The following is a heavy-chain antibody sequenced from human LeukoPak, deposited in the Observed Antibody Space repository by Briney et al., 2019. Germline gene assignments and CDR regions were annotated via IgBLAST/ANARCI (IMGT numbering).Heavy chain of an antibody. CDR2: IYYSGST. V-gene: IGHV4-59*08. CDR3: ARLRVYSGYDYGIDY. J-gene: IGHJ4*02. D-gene: IGHD5-12*01. CDR1: GGSISSYY. Sequence: SETLSLTCTVSGGSISSYYWSWIRQPPGKGLEWIGYIYYSGSTNYNPSLKSRVTISVDTSKNQFSLKLSSVTAADTAVYYCARLRVYSGYDYGIDYWGQGTLVTVSS.